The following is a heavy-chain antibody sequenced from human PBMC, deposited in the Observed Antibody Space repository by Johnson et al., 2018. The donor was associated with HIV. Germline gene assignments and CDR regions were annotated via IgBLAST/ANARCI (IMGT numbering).Heavy chain of an antibody. V-gene: IGHV3-49*03. J-gene: IGHJ3*02. Sequence: EVQLVESGGGLVQPGRSLRLSCTASGFTFGDYAMSWFRQAPGKGLEWVGFIRSEAYGGTTDYAASVKGRVTISRDDSESIAYLEMNSLKTEDTAVYYCTRAYRLSGGDDAFDIWGQGTMVTVSS. CDR3: TRAYRLSGGDDAFDI. CDR2: IRSEAYGGTT. D-gene: IGHD3-10*02. CDR1: GFTFGDYA.